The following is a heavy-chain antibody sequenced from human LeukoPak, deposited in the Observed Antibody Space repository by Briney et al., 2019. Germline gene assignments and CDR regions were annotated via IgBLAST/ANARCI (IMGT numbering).Heavy chain of an antibody. J-gene: IGHJ4*02. CDR2: ISTNGDGT. V-gene: IGHV3-64*02. Sequence: PGGSLRLSCAASGFTFRTYALHWVRQAPGKGLEYVSAISTNGDGTYYADSVKGRFTISRDNAKNSLYLQMNSLRAEDTAVYYCANHLACGSTSCPSFDYWGQGTLVTVSS. CDR1: GFTFRTYA. D-gene: IGHD2-2*01. CDR3: ANHLACGSTSCPSFDY.